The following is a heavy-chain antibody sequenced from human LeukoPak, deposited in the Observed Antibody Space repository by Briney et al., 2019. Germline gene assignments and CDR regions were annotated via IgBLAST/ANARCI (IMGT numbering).Heavy chain of an antibody. J-gene: IGHJ1*01. D-gene: IGHD5/OR15-5a*01. CDR3: ARHQGSTVFNY. Sequence: SETLSLTCTISGDSIDPYSWSWIRQPPGKGQEWIGYISHIGTIKYNTSLMSRVSMGLDKPNNEFSLSLRSVTATDTALYFCARHQGSTVFNYWGRGVPVIVSS. CDR1: GDSIDPYS. CDR2: ISHIGTI. V-gene: IGHV4-59*08.